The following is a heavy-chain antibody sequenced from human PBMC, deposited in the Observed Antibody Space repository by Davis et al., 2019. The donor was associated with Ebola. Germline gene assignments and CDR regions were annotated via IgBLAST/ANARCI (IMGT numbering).Heavy chain of an antibody. V-gene: IGHV1-69*04. D-gene: IGHD5-24*01. CDR2: IIPILGIA. CDR3: ASSRDGYNSRFDY. J-gene: IGHJ4*02. Sequence: AASVKVSCKASGYTFTSYAISWVRQAPGQGLEWMGRIIPILGIANYAQKFQGRVTITADKSTSTAYMELSSLRSEDTAVYYCASSRDGYNSRFDYWGQGTLVTVSS. CDR1: GYTFTSYA.